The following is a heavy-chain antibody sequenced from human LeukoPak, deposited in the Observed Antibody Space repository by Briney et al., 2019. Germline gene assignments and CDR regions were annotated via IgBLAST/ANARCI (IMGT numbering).Heavy chain of an antibody. CDR1: GFTFSSYW. V-gene: IGHV3-7*01. J-gene: IGHJ4*02. D-gene: IGHD6-19*01. CDR2: IKQDGSEK. CDR3: ARSIAVAGTSDY. Sequence: GSLRLSCAASGFTFSSYWMSWVRQAPGKGLEWVANIKQDGSEKYYVDSVKGRFTISRDNTKSSLYLQMNSLRAEDTAVYYCARSIAVAGTSDYWGQGTLVTVSS.